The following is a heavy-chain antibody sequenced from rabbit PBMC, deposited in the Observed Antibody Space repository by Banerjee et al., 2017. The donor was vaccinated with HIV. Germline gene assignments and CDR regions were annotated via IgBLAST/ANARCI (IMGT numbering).Heavy chain of an antibody. V-gene: IGHV1S47*01. D-gene: IGHD1-1*01. CDR1: GIDFSNYG. CDR3: AIFGDASSSGHNL. CDR2: IYPDYGST. Sequence: QEQLVESGGGLVTLGGSLALSCKVSGIDFSNYGISWVRQAPGKGLEWIAYIYPDYGSTDYASWVNGRFTISLDNAQNTVFLQMTSLTAADTATYFCAIFGDASSSGHNLWGPGTLVTVS. J-gene: IGHJ4*01.